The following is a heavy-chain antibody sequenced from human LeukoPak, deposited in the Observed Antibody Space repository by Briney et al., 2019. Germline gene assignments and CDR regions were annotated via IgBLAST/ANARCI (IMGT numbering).Heavy chain of an antibody. Sequence: SETLSLTCAVYGGSFSGYYWSWIRQPPGKGLEWIGEINHSGSTNYNPSLKSRVTISVDASKNQFSLKLSSVTAADTAVYYCARGHQYYDILTGHHDYWGQGTLVTVSS. CDR2: INHSGST. J-gene: IGHJ4*02. CDR1: GGSFSGYY. CDR3: ARGHQYYDILTGHHDY. V-gene: IGHV4-34*01. D-gene: IGHD3-9*01.